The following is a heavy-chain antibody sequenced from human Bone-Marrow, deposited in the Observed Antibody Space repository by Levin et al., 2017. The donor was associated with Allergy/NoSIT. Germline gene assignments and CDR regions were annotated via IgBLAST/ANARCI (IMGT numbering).Heavy chain of an antibody. D-gene: IGHD6-13*01. V-gene: IGHV3-11*01. J-gene: IGHJ4*02. CDR3: AREWYSSSWDDPLDY. CDR2: ISSSGSTI. CDR1: GFTFSDYY. Sequence: GGSLRLSCAASGFTFSDYYMSWIRQAPGKGLEWVSSISSSGSTIYYADSVKGRFTIARDNAKNSLYLQMNSLRAEDTAVYYCAREWYSSSWDDPLDYWGQGTLVTVSS.